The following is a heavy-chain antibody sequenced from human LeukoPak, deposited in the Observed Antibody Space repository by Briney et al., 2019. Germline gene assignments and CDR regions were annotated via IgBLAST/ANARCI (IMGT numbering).Heavy chain of an antibody. D-gene: IGHD3-22*01. V-gene: IGHV4-39*01. J-gene: IGHJ6*03. CDR1: GGSISSSSYY. Sequence: SETLSLTCTVSGGSISSSSYYRGWIRQPPGKGLEWIGSIYYSGSTYYNPSLKSRVTISVDTSKNQFSLKLSSVTAADTAVYYCAREIGDSSGYGDYYYYMDVWGKGTTVTISS. CDR2: IYYSGST. CDR3: AREIGDSSGYGDYYYYMDV.